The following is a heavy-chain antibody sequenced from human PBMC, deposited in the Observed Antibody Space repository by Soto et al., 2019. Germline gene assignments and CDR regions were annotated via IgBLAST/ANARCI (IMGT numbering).Heavy chain of an antibody. J-gene: IGHJ6*02. CDR3: ARDRRIFGVVRRDKYYGMDV. CDR2: ISSSSSYI. V-gene: IGHV3-21*01. D-gene: IGHD3-3*01. Sequence: NPGGSLRLSCAASGFTFSSYSMNWVRQAPGKGLEWVSSISSSSSYIYYADSVKGRFTISRDNAKNSLYLQMNSLRAGDTAVYYCARDRRIFGVVRRDKYYGMDVWGQGTTVTVSS. CDR1: GFTFSSYS.